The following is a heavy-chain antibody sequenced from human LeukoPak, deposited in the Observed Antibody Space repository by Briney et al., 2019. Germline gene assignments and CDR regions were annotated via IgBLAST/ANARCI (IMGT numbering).Heavy chain of an antibody. J-gene: IGHJ3*01. CDR2: IRSKANGATT. V-gene: IGHV3-49*03. Sequence: PGGSLRLSCTGSGFNFGDNSVGWFRQAPGKGLEGVGFIRSKANGATTEYAASVKGGITISRDDSKSIAYLHMNSLKTEDTAVYYCAAPSNWGRYGTFDVWGQGAMVTVSS. D-gene: IGHD7-27*01. CDR1: GFNFGDNS. CDR3: AAPSNWGRYGTFDV.